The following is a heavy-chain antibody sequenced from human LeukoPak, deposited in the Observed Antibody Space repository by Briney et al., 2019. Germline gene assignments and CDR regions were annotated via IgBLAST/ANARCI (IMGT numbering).Heavy chain of an antibody. D-gene: IGHD2-2*01. CDR3: ARRRYCSSTSCYLYFDY. V-gene: IGHV4-34*01. CDR2: INHSGST. J-gene: IGHJ4*02. Sequence: SETLSLTCAVYGGSFSGYYWSWIRQPPGKGLEWIGEINHSGSTNYNPSLKTRVTISVDTSKNQFSLKLSSVTAADTAVYYCARRRYCSSTSCYLYFDYWGQGTLVTVSS. CDR1: GGSFSGYY.